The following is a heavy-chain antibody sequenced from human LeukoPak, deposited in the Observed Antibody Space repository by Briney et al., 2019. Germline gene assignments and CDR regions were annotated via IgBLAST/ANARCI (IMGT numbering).Heavy chain of an antibody. D-gene: IGHD3-16*01. CDR3: ASTRNSSYDYVWGKNYFDY. Sequence: GGSLGLSCAASGFTFSSYSMNWVRQAPGKGLEWVSSISSSSSYIYYADSVKGRFTISRDNAKNSLYLQMSSLRAEDTAVYYCASTRNSSYDYVWGKNYFDYWGQGTLVTVSS. CDR1: GFTFSSYS. CDR2: ISSSSSYI. J-gene: IGHJ4*02. V-gene: IGHV3-21*01.